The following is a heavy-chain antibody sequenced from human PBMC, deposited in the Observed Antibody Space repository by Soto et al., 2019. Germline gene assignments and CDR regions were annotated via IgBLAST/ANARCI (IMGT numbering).Heavy chain of an antibody. V-gene: IGHV3-7*01. CDR1: NSRSYF. Sequence: NSRSYFWGWVRQAPGKGLEWVANIKQDGSEKYYVDSVKGRFTISRDNAKNSLYLQMNSLRAEDTAVYYCATGAYYYYYGMDVWGQGTTVTVSS. CDR2: IKQDGSEK. J-gene: IGHJ6*02. CDR3: ATGAYYYYYGMDV.